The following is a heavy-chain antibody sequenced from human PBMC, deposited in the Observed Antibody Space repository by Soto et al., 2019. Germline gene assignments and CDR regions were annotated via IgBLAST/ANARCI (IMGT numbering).Heavy chain of an antibody. J-gene: IGHJ5*02. Sequence: QVQLVQSGAEVKKPGSSVKVSCKASADTFNSYSLSWLRQAPGQRLEWMGGITPVFGTADYAQSFEDRLTITADDSTSTVYMELSSLRSDDTAVYYCAGSREGTTVTNWFDPWGQGALVTVSS. CDR3: AGSREGTTVTNWFDP. CDR1: ADTFNSYS. D-gene: IGHD4-17*01. CDR2: ITPVFGTA. V-gene: IGHV1-69*01.